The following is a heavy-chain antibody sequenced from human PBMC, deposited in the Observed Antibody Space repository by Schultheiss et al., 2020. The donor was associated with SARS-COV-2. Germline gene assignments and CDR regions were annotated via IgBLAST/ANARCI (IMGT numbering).Heavy chain of an antibody. CDR2: IYNSGST. CDR1: GGSISSHY. CDR3: AIKGRLGIEDY. V-gene: IGHV4-59*08. Sequence: SETLSLTCIVSGGSISSHYWSWIRQPPGKGLEWIGYIYNSGSTNYNPSLKSRVTISVDTSKNQFSLKLSSVTAADTAVYYCAIKGRLGIEDYWGQGTLVTVSS. D-gene: IGHD7-27*01. J-gene: IGHJ4*02.